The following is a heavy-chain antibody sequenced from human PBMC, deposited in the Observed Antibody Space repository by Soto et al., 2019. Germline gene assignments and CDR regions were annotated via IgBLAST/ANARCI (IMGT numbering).Heavy chain of an antibody. CDR1: GGSISTTSYF. V-gene: IGHV4-39*01. CDR2: IYYSGIT. CDR3: ARRSRVPAAVFDS. J-gene: IGHJ4*02. Sequence: SETLSLTCTVSGGSISTTSYFWGWIRQPPGKGLEWVGSIYYSGITYYNPSLKSRVSLSIDTSKNQFSLNLTSVTAADTAVYYCARRSRVPAAVFDSWGQGTLVTGS. D-gene: IGHD2-2*01.